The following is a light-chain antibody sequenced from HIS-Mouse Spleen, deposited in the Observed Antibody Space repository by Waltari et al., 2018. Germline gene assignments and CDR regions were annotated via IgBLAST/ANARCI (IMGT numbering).Light chain of an antibody. CDR3: CSYAGSSTVV. V-gene: IGLV2-23*01. CDR2: EGS. J-gene: IGLJ2*01. Sequence: QSALTQPASVSGSPGQSIPISCTGTSSDVGSYNLFSWYQQHPGKAPKLKIYEGSKRPSGVSNRFSGSKSGNTASLTISGLQAEDEADYYCCSYAGSSTVVFGGGTKLTVL. CDR1: SSDVGSYNL.